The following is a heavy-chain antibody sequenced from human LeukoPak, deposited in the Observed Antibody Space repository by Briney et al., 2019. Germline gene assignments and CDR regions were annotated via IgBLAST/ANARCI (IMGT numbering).Heavy chain of an antibody. V-gene: IGHV4-34*01. CDR2: INHSGST. Sequence: PSETLSLTCAVYGGSFSGYYWSWIRQPPGRGLEWIGEINHSGSTNYNPSLKSRVTISVDTSKNQLSLKLSSVTAADTAVYYCARAGYGSGSYTDYWGQGTLVTVSS. CDR1: GGSFSGYY. D-gene: IGHD3-10*01. CDR3: ARAGYGSGSYTDY. J-gene: IGHJ4*02.